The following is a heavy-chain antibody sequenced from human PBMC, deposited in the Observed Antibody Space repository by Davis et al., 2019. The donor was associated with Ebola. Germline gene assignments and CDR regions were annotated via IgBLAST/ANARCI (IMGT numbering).Heavy chain of an antibody. CDR2: IKQVGSEK. V-gene: IGHV3-7*03. D-gene: IGHD6-13*01. Sequence: GESLKISCAASGFTLSSYWMSWVRQAPGKGLEWVANIKQVGSEKYYVDSVKGRFTISRDNAKNCLYLEMKSLRAEDTALYYCAKEAYSSSWGGPNYGMDVWGKGTTVTVSS. CDR1: GFTLSSYW. CDR3: AKEAYSSSWGGPNYGMDV. J-gene: IGHJ6*04.